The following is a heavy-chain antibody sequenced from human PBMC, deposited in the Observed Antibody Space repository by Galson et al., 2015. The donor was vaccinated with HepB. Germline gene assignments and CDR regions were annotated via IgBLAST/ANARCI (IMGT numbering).Heavy chain of an antibody. CDR2: INPNSGGT. Sequence: SVKVSCKASGYTFTGYYMHWVRQAPGQGLEWMGWINPNSGGTNYAQKFQGRVTMTRDTSISTVYMELSRLRSDDTAVYYCARGGCTNGVCFRFDYWGQGTLVTVSS. CDR3: ARGGCTNGVCFRFDY. CDR1: GYTFTGYY. D-gene: IGHD2-8*01. J-gene: IGHJ4*02. V-gene: IGHV1-2*02.